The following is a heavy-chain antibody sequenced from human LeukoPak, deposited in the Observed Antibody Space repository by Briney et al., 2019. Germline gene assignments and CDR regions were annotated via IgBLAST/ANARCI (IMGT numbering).Heavy chain of an antibody. CDR1: GLTFSSYS. D-gene: IGHD4-17*01. CDR2: ISSSSSYI. CDR3: ARDRDYSTLFDY. V-gene: IGHV3-21*01. J-gene: IGHJ4*02. Sequence: GGSLRLSCAASGLTFSSYSMNWVRQAPGKGLEWVSYISSSSSYIYYADSVKGRFTISRDNAKNSLYLQMNSLRAEDTAVYYCARDRDYSTLFDYWGQGTLVTVSS.